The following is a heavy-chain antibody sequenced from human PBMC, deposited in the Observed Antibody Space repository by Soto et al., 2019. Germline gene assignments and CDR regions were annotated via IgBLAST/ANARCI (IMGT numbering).Heavy chain of an antibody. J-gene: IGHJ4*02. D-gene: IGHD3-22*01. CDR2: IIPIFGTA. CDR3: ARGWGYDSNDYYYAY. V-gene: IGHV1-69*01. Sequence: QVQLVQSGAEVRKPGSSVKVSCKASGGTFSRHAISWVRQAPGQGLEWMGGIIPIFGTANHAQKFQGRVTMIADESTSTVYMELSSLRSEDTAMYYCARGWGYDSNDYYYAYWGQGTLVIFSS. CDR1: GGTFSRHA.